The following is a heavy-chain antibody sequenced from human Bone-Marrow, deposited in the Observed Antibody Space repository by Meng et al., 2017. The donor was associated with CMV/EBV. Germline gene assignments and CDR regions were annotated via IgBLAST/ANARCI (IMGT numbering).Heavy chain of an antibody. D-gene: IGHD2-2*01. CDR3: ARGPGADCSSTSCSQKHFDY. Sequence: GESLKISCAASGFTFSSYSMNWVRQAPGKGLEWVSSISSSSSYIYYADSVKGRFTISRDNAKNSLYLQMNSLRAEDTAVYYCARGPGADCSSTSCSQKHFDYWGQGTLVTVSS. J-gene: IGHJ4*02. CDR2: ISSSSSYI. CDR1: GFTFSSYS. V-gene: IGHV3-21*01.